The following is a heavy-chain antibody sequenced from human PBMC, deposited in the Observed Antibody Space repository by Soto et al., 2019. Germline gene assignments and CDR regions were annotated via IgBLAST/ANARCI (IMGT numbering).Heavy chain of an antibody. D-gene: IGHD3-22*01. CDR2: IIPIFGTA. CDR3: ARGISHYYDSSGYTWL. Sequence: SVKVSCKASGYIFINYGITWVRQAPGQGLEWMGGIIPIFGTANYAQKFQGRVTITADKSTSTAYMELSSLRSEDTAVYYCARGISHYYDSSGYTWLWGQGTLVTVSS. CDR1: GYIFINYG. J-gene: IGHJ4*02. V-gene: IGHV1-69*06.